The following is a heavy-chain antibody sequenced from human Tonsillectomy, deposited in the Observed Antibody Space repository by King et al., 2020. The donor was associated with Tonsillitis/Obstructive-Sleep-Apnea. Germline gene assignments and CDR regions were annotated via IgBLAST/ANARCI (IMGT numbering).Heavy chain of an antibody. CDR1: GGTFSSYA. V-gene: IGHV1-69*01. J-gene: IGHJ3*02. CDR3: ARDSAPSPGIAVAGTGVFAFDI. CDR2: IIPIFGTA. Sequence: QVQLVESGAEVKKPGSSVKVSCKASGGTFSSYAISWVRQAPGQGLEWMGGIIPIFGTANYAQKFQGRVTITADESTSTAYMELSSLRSEDTAVYYCARDSAPSPGIAVAGTGVFAFDIWGQGTMVTVSS. D-gene: IGHD6-19*01.